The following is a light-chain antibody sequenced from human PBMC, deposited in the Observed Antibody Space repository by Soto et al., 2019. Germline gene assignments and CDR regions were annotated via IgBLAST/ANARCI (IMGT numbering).Light chain of an antibody. Sequence: IVLTYSEGTLSVSRCERATRCWSAIQSVSSSYLAWYQQKPGQAPRLLIYGASSRATGIPDRFSGSGSGTDFTLTISRLEPEDFAVYYCQQYGSSPPLTFGGGTKVDIK. CDR3: QQYGSSPPLT. CDR1: QSVSSSY. CDR2: GAS. V-gene: IGKV3-20*01. J-gene: IGKJ4*01.